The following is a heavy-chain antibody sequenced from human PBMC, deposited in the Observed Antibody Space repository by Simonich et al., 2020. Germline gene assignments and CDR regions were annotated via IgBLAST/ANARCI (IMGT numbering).Heavy chain of an antibody. CDR1: GYTFTGYY. V-gene: IGHV1-2*02. CDR3: ARGGVRSSSWYWYFDL. CDR2: INPNRGGT. J-gene: IGHJ2*01. Sequence: QVQLVQSGAEVKKPGASVKVSCKASGYTFTGYYMHWVRQAPGQGLVCRGWINPNRGGTNYEQKFQCRVTMTRDTAISTAYMELSRLRSDDTAVYYCARGGVRSSSWYWYFDLWGRGTLVTVSS. D-gene: IGHD6-13*01.